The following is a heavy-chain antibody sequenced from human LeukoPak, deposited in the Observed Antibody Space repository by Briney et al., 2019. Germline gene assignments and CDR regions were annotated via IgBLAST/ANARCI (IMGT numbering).Heavy chain of an antibody. D-gene: IGHD4-23*01. J-gene: IGHJ6*02. V-gene: IGHV3-33*06. CDR1: GFTFSSYG. CDR3: AKGSRWQRHYYYGMDV. Sequence: GRSLRLSCAASGFTFSSYGMHWVRQAPGKGLEWVAVIWYDGSNKYYADSVKGRFTISRDNSKNTLYLQMNSLRAEDTAVYYCAKGSRWQRHYYYGMDVWGQGTTVTVSS. CDR2: IWYDGSNK.